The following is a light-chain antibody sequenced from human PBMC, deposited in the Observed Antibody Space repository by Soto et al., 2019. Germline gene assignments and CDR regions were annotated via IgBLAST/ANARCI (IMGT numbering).Light chain of an antibody. CDR1: QSVSIY. CDR2: DAS. V-gene: IGKV3-11*01. CDR3: QQYGSSPRT. J-gene: IGKJ1*01. Sequence: EIVLTQSPATLSLSPGERATLSCRASQSVSIYLAWYQQKPGQAPRLLIYDASNTATGIPARFSGSGSGTDFTLTISRLEPEDFAVYYCQQYGSSPRTFGQGTKVDIK.